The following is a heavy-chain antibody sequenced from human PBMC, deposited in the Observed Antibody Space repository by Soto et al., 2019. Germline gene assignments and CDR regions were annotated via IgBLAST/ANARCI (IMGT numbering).Heavy chain of an antibody. Sequence: QVQLVESGGGVVQPGRSLRLSCAASGFTFSSYAMHWVRQSPGKGLEWVAVISYDGSNKYYADSVKGRFTISRDNSKTLYLQMKSLRAEDTAVYYCVRDTSPYSSGGHNRHFDSGGQGPLVTVSS. CDR2: ISYDGSNK. V-gene: IGHV3-30-3*01. CDR1: GFTFSSYA. D-gene: IGHD6-19*01. CDR3: VRDTSPYSSGGHNRHFDS. J-gene: IGHJ4*02.